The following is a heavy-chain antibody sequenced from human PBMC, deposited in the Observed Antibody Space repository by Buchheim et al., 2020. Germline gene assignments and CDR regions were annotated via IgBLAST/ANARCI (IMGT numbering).Heavy chain of an antibody. Sequence: QVYLVQSGAEVKKPGASVKVSCKTSGYTFTNFYLHWVRQAPGQGLEWMGLINPSGGTTSYAQKFQGRVTVTRDTSTSTVYMELSSLGSEDTAVYYCARPLYCSGGSCWNYFDYWGQGTL. V-gene: IGHV1-46*01. J-gene: IGHJ4*02. CDR3: ARPLYCSGGSCWNYFDY. CDR1: GYTFTNFY. D-gene: IGHD2-15*01. CDR2: INPSGGTT.